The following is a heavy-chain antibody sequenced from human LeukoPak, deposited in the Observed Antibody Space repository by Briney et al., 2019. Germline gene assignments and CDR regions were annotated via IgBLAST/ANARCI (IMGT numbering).Heavy chain of an antibody. CDR1: GYTFTSYG. CDR3: ARDRGEGYSSSWEDY. CDR2: ISAYNGNT. D-gene: IGHD6-13*01. V-gene: IGHV1-18*01. J-gene: IGHJ4*02. Sequence: GASVKVSCKASGYTFTSYGISWVRQAPGQGLEWMGWISAYNGNTNYAQKLQGRVTMTTDTSTSTAYMELRSLRSDDTAVYYFARDRGEGYSSSWEDYWGQGTLVTVSS.